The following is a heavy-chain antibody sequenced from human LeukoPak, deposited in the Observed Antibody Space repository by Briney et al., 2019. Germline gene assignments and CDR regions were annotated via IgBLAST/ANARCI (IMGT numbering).Heavy chain of an antibody. Sequence: ASVKVSCTASGYTFTSYGISWVRQAPGQGLEWMGWISAYNGNTNYAQKLQGRVTMTTDTSTSTAYMELRSLRSDDTAVYYCARVQGRGSWYESDYYYGMDVWGQGTTVTVSS. J-gene: IGHJ6*02. CDR1: GYTFTSYG. CDR2: ISAYNGNT. D-gene: IGHD6-13*01. V-gene: IGHV1-18*01. CDR3: ARVQGRGSWYESDYYYGMDV.